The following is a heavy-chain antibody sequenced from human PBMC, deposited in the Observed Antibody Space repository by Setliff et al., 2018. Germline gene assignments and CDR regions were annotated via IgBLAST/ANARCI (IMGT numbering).Heavy chain of an antibody. CDR2: ISGSAQTT. Sequence: GGSLRLSCAASGFTFSSYAITWVRQAPGKGLEWVSMISGSAQTTYYADSVKGRFTISRDNSKNTVYLEMNSLRAKDTAVYYCARDRWKVIVNRGDDAFDLWGQGTMVTVSS. CDR1: GFTFSSYA. D-gene: IGHD3-22*01. J-gene: IGHJ3*01. V-gene: IGHV3-23*01. CDR3: ARDRWKVIVNRGDDAFDL.